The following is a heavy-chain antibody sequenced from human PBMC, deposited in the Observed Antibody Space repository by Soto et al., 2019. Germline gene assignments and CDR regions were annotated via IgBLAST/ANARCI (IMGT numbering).Heavy chain of an antibody. D-gene: IGHD3-10*01. Sequence: GRSLRLSCAASGFTFSSYGMHWVRQAPGKGLEWVAVISYDGSNKYYADSVKGRFTISRDNFKTPLFLQMNSLRAEDTAVYYCAPGFGAFYYWGQGTLVTVSS. CDR1: GFTFSSYG. CDR3: APGFGAFYY. CDR2: ISYDGSNK. J-gene: IGHJ4*02. V-gene: IGHV3-30*03.